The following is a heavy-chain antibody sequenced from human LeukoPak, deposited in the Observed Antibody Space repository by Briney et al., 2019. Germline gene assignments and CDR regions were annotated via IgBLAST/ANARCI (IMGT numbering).Heavy chain of an antibody. CDR3: ARDPYSSGYFDP. CDR1: GFTVSTHY. J-gene: IGHJ5*02. Sequence: GGSLRLSCAASGFTVSTHYMTWVRQAPGKGLEWVSVILSGGITYYADSVEGRFTISRDNSKNTLYLQMNNLRAEDTAVYYCARDPYSSGYFDPWGQGTLVTVSS. CDR2: ILSGGIT. D-gene: IGHD6-19*01. V-gene: IGHV3-53*01.